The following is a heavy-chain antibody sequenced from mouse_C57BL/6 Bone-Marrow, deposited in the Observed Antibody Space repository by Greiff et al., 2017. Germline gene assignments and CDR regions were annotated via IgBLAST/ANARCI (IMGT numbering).Heavy chain of an antibody. CDR1: GYTFTDYY. V-gene: IGHV1-26*01. J-gene: IGHJ4*01. Sequence: EVQLQQSGPELVKPGASVKISCKASGYTFTDYYMNWVKQSHGKSLEWIGDINPNNGGTSYNQKFKGKATLTVDKSSSTAYMELRSLTSEDSAVYYCARPLPGAMDYWGQGTSVTVSS. CDR2: INPNNGGT. D-gene: IGHD2-1*01. CDR3: ARPLPGAMDY.